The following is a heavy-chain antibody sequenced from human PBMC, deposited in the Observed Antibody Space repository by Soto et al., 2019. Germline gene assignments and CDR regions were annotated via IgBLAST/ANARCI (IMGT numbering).Heavy chain of an antibody. Sequence: SETLSLTFTVSGGSISGGDYYWSCIRQPPGKGLEWIGYIYYSGSTYYNPSLKSRVTISVDTSKNQFSLKLSSVTAADTAVYYCARGDIVVVPAATDAFDIWGQGTMVTVSS. CDR3: ARGDIVVVPAATDAFDI. J-gene: IGHJ3*02. CDR2: IYYSGST. CDR1: GGSISGGDYY. D-gene: IGHD2-2*01. V-gene: IGHV4-30-4*01.